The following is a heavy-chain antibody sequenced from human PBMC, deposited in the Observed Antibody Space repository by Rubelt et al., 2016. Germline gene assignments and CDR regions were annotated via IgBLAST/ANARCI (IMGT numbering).Heavy chain of an antibody. CDR3: AKDVKGGPAAILDYYYYGMDV. V-gene: IGHV3-23*04. CDR1: GFTFSSYW. J-gene: IGHJ6*02. Sequence: EVQLVESGGGLVQPGGSLRLSCAASGFTFSSYWMHWVRQAPGKGLEWVSGISGSGGSTHHADPVKGRFTISRDNSNNTLYLQRNSLRAEDTAVYYCAKDVKGGPAAILDYYYYGMDVWGQGTTVTVSS. D-gene: IGHD2-2*01. CDR2: ISGSGGST.